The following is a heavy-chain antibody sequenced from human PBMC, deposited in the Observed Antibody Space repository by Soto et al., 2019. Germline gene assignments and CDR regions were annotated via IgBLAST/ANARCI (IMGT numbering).Heavy chain of an antibody. CDR1: GGSISSYY. CDR2: IYYSGST. J-gene: IGHJ4*02. D-gene: IGHD5-12*01. Sequence: KTSETLSLTCTVSGGSISSYYWSWIRQPPGKGLEWIGYIYYSGSTNYNPSLKSRVTISVDTSKNQFSLKLSSVTAADTAGYYCAGPEMATGGEGYWGQRTLVTVSS. V-gene: IGHV4-59*01. CDR3: AGPEMATGGEGY.